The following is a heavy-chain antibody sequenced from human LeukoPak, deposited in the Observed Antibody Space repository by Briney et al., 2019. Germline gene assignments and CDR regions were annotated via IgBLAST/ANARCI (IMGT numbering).Heavy chain of an antibody. Sequence: GGSLRLSCAASGFTFDDSGMSWVRQAPGKGLEWVSGINWKGDTTAYTDSVKGRFTISRDNAKNSLYLQMNSLRAEDTAVYYCATGKNGVPNQVDYWGQGTLVTVSS. CDR1: GFTFDDSG. D-gene: IGHD2-8*01. CDR2: INWKGDTT. J-gene: IGHJ4*02. V-gene: IGHV3-20*04. CDR3: ATGKNGVPNQVDY.